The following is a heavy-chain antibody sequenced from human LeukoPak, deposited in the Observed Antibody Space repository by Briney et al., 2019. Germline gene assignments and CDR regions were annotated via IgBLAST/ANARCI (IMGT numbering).Heavy chain of an antibody. D-gene: IGHD2-2*01. V-gene: IGHV1-46*01. CDR1: GYTFTSNY. CDR2: IHPSGGNT. J-gene: IGHJ4*02. Sequence: ASVTVSCTASGYTFTSNYMHWVRQAPGQGLEWMGIIHPSGGNTNYAQTFQGRVAMTRDTSTSTVYMELSSLRSEDTAIYYCARDCSSTRCQGPVFDNWGQGTLVTVSS. CDR3: ARDCSSTRCQGPVFDN.